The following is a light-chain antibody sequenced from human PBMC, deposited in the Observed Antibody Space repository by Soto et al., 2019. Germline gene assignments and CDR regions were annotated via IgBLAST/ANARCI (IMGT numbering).Light chain of an antibody. J-gene: IGKJ1*01. CDR1: QTVSGSY. Sequence: EIVLTQSPGTLSLSPGERATLSCRASQTVSGSYLAWYQQKPGQSPRLLIYGASSRATGIPDRFSGSGSGTDFKLTIIRLEPADVAVYYCQQYVTSPWTLGQGTKVDIK. CDR3: QQYVTSPWT. CDR2: GAS. V-gene: IGKV3-20*01.